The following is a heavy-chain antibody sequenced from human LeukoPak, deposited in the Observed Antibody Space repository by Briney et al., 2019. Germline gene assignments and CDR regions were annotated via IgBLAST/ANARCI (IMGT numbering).Heavy chain of an antibody. CDR1: GGSISSGTW. V-gene: IGHV4-4*02. D-gene: IGHD3-22*01. CDR2: IYQSGIT. CDR3: ARAQYYYDSIDS. Sequence: NPSGTLSLNCAVSGGSISSGTWWSWVRQPPGNGLEWIGEIYQSGITNYNPSLKSRVTISVDTSKNQFSLKLSSVTAADTAVYYCARAQYYYDSIDSWGQGTMVTVSS. J-gene: IGHJ3*01.